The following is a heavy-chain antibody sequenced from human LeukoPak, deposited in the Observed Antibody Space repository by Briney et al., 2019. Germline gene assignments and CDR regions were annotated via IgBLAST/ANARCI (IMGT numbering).Heavy chain of an antibody. CDR3: ARDRLTIFGVPAYFDY. D-gene: IGHD3-3*01. CDR2: IKQDGSEK. Sequence: PGGSLRLSCAASGFTFSSYWMSWVRQAPGKGLEWVANIKQDGSEKYYVDSVKGRFTISRDNAKNSLYLQMNSLRAEDTAVYYCARDRLTIFGVPAYFDYWGQGTLVTVSS. J-gene: IGHJ4*02. CDR1: GFTFSSYW. V-gene: IGHV3-7*01.